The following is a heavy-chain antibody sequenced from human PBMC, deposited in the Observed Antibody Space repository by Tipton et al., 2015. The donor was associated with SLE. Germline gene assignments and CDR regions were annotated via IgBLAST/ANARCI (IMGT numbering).Heavy chain of an antibody. V-gene: IGHV4-39*07. D-gene: IGHD2-8*01. J-gene: IGHJ4*02. Sequence: GSLRLSCTVSGGSISTGGDSWGWIRQPPGKGLEWIGNIYSSGRTYDNPSLKSRITMSVDTSKNQFSLKLTSVTAADTAVYYCATLGFCSEDVCYTGIDSWGQGTLVTVSS. CDR1: GGSISTGGDS. CDR2: IYSSGRT. CDR3: ATLGFCSEDVCYTGIDS.